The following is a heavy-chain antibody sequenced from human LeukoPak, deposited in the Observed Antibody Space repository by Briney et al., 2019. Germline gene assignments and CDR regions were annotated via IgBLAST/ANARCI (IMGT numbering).Heavy chain of an antibody. CDR1: GFTFSSYW. CDR3: ARLQYSFLYGSGSYGVDY. D-gene: IGHD3-10*01. Sequence: PGGSLRLSCAASGFTFSSYWMSWVRQAPGKGREWVANIKQDGSEKYYVDSVKGRFTISRDNANNSLYLQMNRLRAEDTAVYYCARLQYSFLYGSGSYGVDYWGQGTLVTVSS. J-gene: IGHJ4*02. CDR2: IKQDGSEK. V-gene: IGHV3-7*01.